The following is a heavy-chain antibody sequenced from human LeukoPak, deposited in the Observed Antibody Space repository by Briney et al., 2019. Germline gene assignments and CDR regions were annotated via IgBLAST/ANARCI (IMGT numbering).Heavy chain of an antibody. V-gene: IGHV3-7*01. Sequence: GGSLRLSCEDSGFTFSGYAISWIRQAPGKGLEWVANIKQDGSEKYYVDSVKGRFTISRDNAKNSLYLQMNSLRVEDTAVYYCARDLPTSWGQGTLVTVSS. CDR1: GFTFSGYA. CDR3: ARDLPTS. D-gene: IGHD3-16*01. CDR2: IKQDGSEK. J-gene: IGHJ5*02.